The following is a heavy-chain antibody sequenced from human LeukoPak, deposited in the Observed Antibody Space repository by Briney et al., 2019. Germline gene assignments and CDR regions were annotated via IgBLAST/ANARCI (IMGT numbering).Heavy chain of an antibody. CDR3: ARAGADSYGAFGI. CDR2: IKHDGSEK. J-gene: IGHJ3*02. D-gene: IGHD3-16*01. Sequence: GGSLRLSCAASGLNFGSYWMTWVRQAPGKGPEWVATIKHDGSEKNYVDSVKGRLTISRDNSKNTLYLQMNSLRAEDTAVYYCARAGADSYGAFGIWGQGTMVTVSS. CDR1: GLNFGSYW. V-gene: IGHV3-7*01.